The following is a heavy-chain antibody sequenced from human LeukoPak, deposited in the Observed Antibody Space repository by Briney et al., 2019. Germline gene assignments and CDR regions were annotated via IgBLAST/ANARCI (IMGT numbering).Heavy chain of an antibody. V-gene: IGHV3-30-3*01. CDR2: ISYDGNNE. CDR1: GFTFSSYD. D-gene: IGHD2-2*02. Sequence: QAGGSLRLSCAASGFTFSSYDMHWVRQAPGKGLEWVAVISYDGNNEYHRDSVKGRFTISRDTSKDTLYLQMNSLRAEDTAVYYCARACKSSACYTPNALDVWGQGTMVTVSS. CDR3: ARACKSSACYTPNALDV. J-gene: IGHJ3*01.